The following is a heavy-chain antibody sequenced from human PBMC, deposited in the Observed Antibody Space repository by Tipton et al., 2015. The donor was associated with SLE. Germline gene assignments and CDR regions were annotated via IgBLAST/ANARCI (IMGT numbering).Heavy chain of an antibody. J-gene: IGHJ6*02. CDR3: ARSLWEQQGHFYYYPMHV. Sequence: TLSLTCAVYGGSFSGYYWNWIRQPPGKGLEWLGEINHSGSANYNPSLKSRVTISVDTSKNQFSLKLTSVTAADTAVYYCARSLWEQQGHFYYYPMHVWGQATT. CDR2: INHSGSA. D-gene: IGHD1-26*01. V-gene: IGHV4-34*01. CDR1: GGSFSGYY.